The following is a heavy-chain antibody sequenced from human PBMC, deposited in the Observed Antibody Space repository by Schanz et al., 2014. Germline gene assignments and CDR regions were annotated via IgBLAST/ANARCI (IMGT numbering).Heavy chain of an antibody. D-gene: IGHD6-13*01. Sequence: EGQLLESGGGLIQPGGSLRLSCAASGFTFSSYAMSWVRQAPGKGLEWVSYISSSGTTIYYADSVKGRFTISRDNSKNTLYLQMNSLRAEDTAVYYCAREQIMAAAGLVDYWGHGTLVTVSS. V-gene: IGHV3-48*01. J-gene: IGHJ4*01. CDR1: GFTFSSYA. CDR3: AREQIMAAAGLVDY. CDR2: ISSSGTTI.